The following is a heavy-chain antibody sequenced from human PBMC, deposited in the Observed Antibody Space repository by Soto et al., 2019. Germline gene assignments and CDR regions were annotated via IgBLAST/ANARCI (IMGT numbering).Heavy chain of an antibody. CDR1: GYSVTELS. CDR2: LDPEDGEI. J-gene: IGHJ4*02. Sequence: ASVKVSCKVSGYSVTELSIHWVRQAPGKGLEWMGGLDPEDGEIMYAQKLQGRVTMTEDISSDIAYMNLSGLRSEDTAVYYCATGGSFPLKSFDSWGQGTLVTVS. V-gene: IGHV1-24*01. D-gene: IGHD2-15*01. CDR3: ATGGSFPLKSFDS.